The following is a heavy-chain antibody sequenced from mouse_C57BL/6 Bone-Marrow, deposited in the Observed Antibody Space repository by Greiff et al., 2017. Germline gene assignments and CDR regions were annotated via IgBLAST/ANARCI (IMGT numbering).Heavy chain of an antibody. V-gene: IGHV1-7*01. Sequence: VQLQQSGAELAKPGASVKLSCKASGYTFTSYWMHWVKQRPGQGLEWIGYINPSSGYPKYNQKFKDKATLTADKSSSTAYMQLSSLTYEDSAVYYCARGLRRWYFDVWGTGTTVTVSS. D-gene: IGHD2-4*01. CDR3: ARGLRRWYFDV. CDR2: INPSSGYP. J-gene: IGHJ1*03. CDR1: GYTFTSYW.